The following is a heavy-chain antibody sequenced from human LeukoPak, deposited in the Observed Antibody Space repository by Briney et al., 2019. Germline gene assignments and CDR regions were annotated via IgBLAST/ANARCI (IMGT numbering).Heavy chain of an antibody. V-gene: IGHV1-18*01. CDR3: QLSSTNYYYMDV. CDR2: ISAYNGNT. Sequence: ASVKVSCKASGYTFTSYGISWVRQAPGQGLEWMGWISAYNGNTNYAQKLQGRVTMTTDTSTSTAYMELRSLRSDDTAVYYCQLSSTNYYYMDVWGKGTTVTISS. CDR1: GYTFTSYG. D-gene: IGHD2-2*01. J-gene: IGHJ6*03.